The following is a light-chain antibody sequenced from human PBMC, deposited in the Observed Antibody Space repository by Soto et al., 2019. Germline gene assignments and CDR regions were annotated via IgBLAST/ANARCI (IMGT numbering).Light chain of an antibody. CDR1: NSDIGGYNS. J-gene: IGLJ2*01. CDR3: TSYTSVTIVV. CDR2: GVT. Sequence: QSALTQPASVSGSPGQSITISCTGSNSDIGGYNSVSWYQQHPGKAPKLLIFGVTNRPSGVSDRFSGSKSGNTASLTISALQAEDEADYYCTSYTSVTIVVFGGGIKLTVL. V-gene: IGLV2-14*01.